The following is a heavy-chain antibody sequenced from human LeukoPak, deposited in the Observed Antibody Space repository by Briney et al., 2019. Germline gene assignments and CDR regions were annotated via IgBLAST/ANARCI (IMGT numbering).Heavy chain of an antibody. V-gene: IGHV1-18*01. CDR3: ARKLGYCSGGSCYLCDY. J-gene: IGHJ4*02. Sequence: ASVKVSCKASGYIFTSYDISWVRQAPGQGLEWMGWISVYNGNTNYAQKLQGRVTMTTDTSTGTAYMELRSLRSDDTAVYYCARKLGYCSGGSCYLCDYWGQGTLVTVSS. CDR2: ISVYNGNT. D-gene: IGHD2-15*01. CDR1: GYIFTSYD.